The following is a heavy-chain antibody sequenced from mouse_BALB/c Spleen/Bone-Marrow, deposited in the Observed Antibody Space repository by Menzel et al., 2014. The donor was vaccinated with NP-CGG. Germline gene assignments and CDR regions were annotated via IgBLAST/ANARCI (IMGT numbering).Heavy chain of an antibody. Sequence: EVQLQHSGAELVRSGASVKLSCTASGFNIKDYYMHWVKPRPEQGLEWIGWIDPENGDTEYAPKFQGEATMTADTSSNTAYLQLSSLTSEDTAVYYCNVWDGNYFFDYWGQGTTLTVSS. V-gene: IGHV14-4*02. D-gene: IGHD2-1*01. J-gene: IGHJ2*01. CDR3: NVWDGNYFFDY. CDR1: GFNIKDYY. CDR2: IDPENGDT.